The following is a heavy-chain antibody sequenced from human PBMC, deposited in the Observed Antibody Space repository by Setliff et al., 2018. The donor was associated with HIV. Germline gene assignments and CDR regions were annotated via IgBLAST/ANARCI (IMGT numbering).Heavy chain of an antibody. CDR3: VRDDYGYNGKGFDY. J-gene: IGHJ4*02. CDR2: ITYSGSA. CDR1: EFTVSSNY. D-gene: IGHD4-17*01. V-gene: IGHV4-30-4*08. Sequence: LRLSCAASEFTVSSNYMSWVRQPPGKGLEWIGYITYSGSAYYNPSLKSRVTISIDTSNNQISLRLSSVTAADTAMYYCVRDDYGYNGKGFDYWGPGTLVTVSS.